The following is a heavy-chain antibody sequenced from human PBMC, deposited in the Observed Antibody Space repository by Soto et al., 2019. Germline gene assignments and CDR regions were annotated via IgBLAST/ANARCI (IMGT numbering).Heavy chain of an antibody. D-gene: IGHD2-15*01. J-gene: IGHJ6*03. CDR2: ISGGGTT. Sequence: GGSLRLSCAASGFTFSSFNMNWVRQAPGKGLEWVSYISGGGTTYYADSVKGRFSISRDNAKKSLYLQMNSLRAEDTAMYYCARGGGMDVWGKGTTVTVSS. CDR3: ARGGGMDV. CDR1: GFTFSSFN. V-gene: IGHV3-48*01.